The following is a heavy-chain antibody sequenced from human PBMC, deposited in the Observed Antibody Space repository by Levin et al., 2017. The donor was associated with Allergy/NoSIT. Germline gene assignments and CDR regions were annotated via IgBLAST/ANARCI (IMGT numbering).Heavy chain of an antibody. J-gene: IGHJ4*02. Sequence: ETLSLTCAASGFTFSNAWMSWARQAPGKGLEWVGRIKSKADDGTTEYAAPVKGRFTISRDDSKNVLYLQMNSLKTEDTAVYYCTTYSSSWYYFDYWGQGTLVTVSS. CDR3: TTYSSSWYYFDY. CDR2: IKSKADDGTT. V-gene: IGHV3-15*01. D-gene: IGHD6-13*01. CDR1: GFTFSNAW.